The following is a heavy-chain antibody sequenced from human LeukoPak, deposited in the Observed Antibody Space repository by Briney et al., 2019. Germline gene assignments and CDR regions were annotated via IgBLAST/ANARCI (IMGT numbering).Heavy chain of an antibody. CDR3: AADRGYSSSWHRIFDAFDI. J-gene: IGHJ3*02. CDR1: GFTFTSSA. V-gene: IGHV1-58*01. CDR2: IVVGSGNT. Sequence: SVKVYCKASGFTFTSSAVQWVRQARGQRLEWIGWIVVGSGNTNYAQKFQERVTITRDMSTSTAYMELSSLRSEDTAVYYCAADRGYSSSWHRIFDAFDIWGQGTMVTVSS. D-gene: IGHD6-13*01.